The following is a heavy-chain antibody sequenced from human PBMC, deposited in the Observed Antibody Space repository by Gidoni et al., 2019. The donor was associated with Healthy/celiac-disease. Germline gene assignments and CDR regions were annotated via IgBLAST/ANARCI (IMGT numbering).Heavy chain of an antibody. V-gene: IGHV4-31*03. CDR2: IYYSGST. J-gene: IGHJ4*02. D-gene: IGHD3-16*02. CDR1: GGSISSGGYY. Sequence: QVQLQASGPGLVEPSQTLSLTCTVSGGSISSGGYYWSWIRQHPGKGLDWIGYIYYSGSTYYNPSLKSRVTISVDTSKNQFSLKLSSVTAADMAVYYCARAPIVWGSYRLPPYFDYWGQGTLVTVSS. CDR3: ARAPIVWGSYRLPPYFDY.